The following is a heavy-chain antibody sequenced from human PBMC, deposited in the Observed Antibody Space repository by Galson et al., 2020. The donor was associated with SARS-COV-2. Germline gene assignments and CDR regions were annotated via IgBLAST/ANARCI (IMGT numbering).Heavy chain of an antibody. CDR1: GFTFGDFA. CDR2: IRSRTYDGTT. CDR3: ARGGFPYYYCMDV. V-gene: IGHV3-49*03. J-gene: IGHJ6*03. Sequence: GESLKTSCPVAGFTFGDFAMSWFRQAPGKGLEWVGFIRSRTYDGTTEYAASVKDRFTISRDDSKNVAYLQMNSLITEDTAVYYCARGGFPYYYCMDVWGKGTTVTVSS.